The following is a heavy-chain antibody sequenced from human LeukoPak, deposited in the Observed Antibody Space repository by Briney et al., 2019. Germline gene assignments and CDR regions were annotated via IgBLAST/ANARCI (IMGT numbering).Heavy chain of an antibody. V-gene: IGHV3-23*01. CDR1: GFTFSSYA. CDR2: ISGSGGST. Sequence: PGGPLRLSCAASGFTFSSYAISWVRQAPGKGLEWVSAISGSGGSTYYADSVKGRFTISRDNSKNTLYLQMNSLRAEDTAVYYCAKADQKYYDFWSGYDYWGQGTLVTVSS. J-gene: IGHJ4*02. D-gene: IGHD3-3*01. CDR3: AKADQKYYDFWSGYDY.